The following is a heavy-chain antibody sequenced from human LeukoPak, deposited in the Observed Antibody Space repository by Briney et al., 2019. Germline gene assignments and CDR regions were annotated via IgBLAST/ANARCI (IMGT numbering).Heavy chain of an antibody. J-gene: IGHJ4*02. CDR1: GYSISSGYY. V-gene: IGHV4-38-2*02. CDR3: PRDKSDGYIGY. D-gene: IGHD5-24*01. CDR2: IYPSGST. Sequence: SETLSLTCTVSGYSISSGYYWGWIRQSPGKGLEWIGSIYPSGSTYYNPSLQSRVTISVDTSKNQFSLKLYSVTAADTAVYYCPRDKSDGYIGYWGQGTLVTVSS.